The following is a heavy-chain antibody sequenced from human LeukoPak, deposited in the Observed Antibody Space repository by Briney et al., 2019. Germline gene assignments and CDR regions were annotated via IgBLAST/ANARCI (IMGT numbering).Heavy chain of an antibody. J-gene: IGHJ4*02. CDR3: ARDPGRVEATWLDY. V-gene: IGHV3-23*01. CDR2: IRPSGDNT. D-gene: IGHD1-26*01. Sequence: GGSLRLSCAASGFTFSSYDMTWVRQAPGRGLEWVSSIRPSGDNTYYGDSVKGRFTISRDNSKNTMYLQVDSLRADDTAMYYCARDPGRVEATWLDYWGQGTLVTVSS. CDR1: GFTFSSYD.